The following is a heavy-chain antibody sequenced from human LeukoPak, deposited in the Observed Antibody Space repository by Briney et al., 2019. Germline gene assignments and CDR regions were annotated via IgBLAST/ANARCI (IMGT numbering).Heavy chain of an antibody. CDR3: ARTVDTAMEFDY. J-gene: IGHJ4*02. Sequence: ASVKVSCKASGYTLTGYYMHWVRQAPGQGLEWMGWINPNSGGTNYAQKFQGRVTMTRDTSISTAYMELSRLRSDDTAVYYCARTVDTAMEFDYWGQGTLVTVSS. CDR1: GYTLTGYY. V-gene: IGHV1-2*02. D-gene: IGHD5-18*01. CDR2: INPNSGGT.